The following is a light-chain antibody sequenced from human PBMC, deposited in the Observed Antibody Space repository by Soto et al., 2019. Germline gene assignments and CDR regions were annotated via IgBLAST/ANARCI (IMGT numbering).Light chain of an antibody. J-gene: IGLJ1*01. CDR1: SSDVGGFNS. CDR3: SSYSDTTTRV. CDR2: GVS. V-gene: IGLV2-14*03. Sequence: QSALTQPASVSGSPGRSITISCTGTSSDVGGFNSDSWYQLYPGKAPKLIIYGVSNRPSGVSQRFSGSKSGNTASLTISGLRAEDEAEYYCSSYSDTTTRVFGTGTKLTVL.